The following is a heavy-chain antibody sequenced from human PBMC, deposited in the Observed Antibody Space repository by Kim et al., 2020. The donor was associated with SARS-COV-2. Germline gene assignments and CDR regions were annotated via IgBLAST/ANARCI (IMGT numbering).Heavy chain of an antibody. Sequence: NDYAVSVKSRITINPDPSKNQFSLQLNSVTPEDTAVYYCARDLGIGAFDIWGQGTMVTVSS. V-gene: IGHV6-1*01. D-gene: IGHD1-26*01. J-gene: IGHJ3*02. CDR3: ARDLGIGAFDI. CDR2: N.